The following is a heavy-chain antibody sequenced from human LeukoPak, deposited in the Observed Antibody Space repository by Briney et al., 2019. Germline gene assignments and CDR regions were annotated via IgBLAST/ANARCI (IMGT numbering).Heavy chain of an antibody. CDR1: GYSFGSCG. D-gene: IGHD3-10*01. Sequence: GASVKVSCKASGYSFGSCGINWVRQPPAQGLEWMGWISAYNGNTNYAQKVQGRVTMTTDTSTSTAYRDLRSLRSDDTAVYYCARGGYYGSGSFPDHWGQGTLVTVSS. V-gene: IGHV1-18*01. CDR3: ARGGYYGSGSFPDH. J-gene: IGHJ5*02. CDR2: ISAYNGNT.